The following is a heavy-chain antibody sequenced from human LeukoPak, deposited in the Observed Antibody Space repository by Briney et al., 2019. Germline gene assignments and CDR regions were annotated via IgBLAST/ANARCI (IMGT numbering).Heavy chain of an antibody. D-gene: IGHD3-10*01. V-gene: IGHV3-21*01. CDR1: GFTFSSYS. CDR3: ARDGSGADWYAFDI. CDR2: ISSSSSYI. Sequence: GGSLRLSGAASGFTFSSYSMNWVRQAPGKGLEWVSSISSSSSYIYYADSVKGRFTISRDNAKNSLYLQMNSLRAEDTAVYYCARDGSGADWYAFDIWGQGTMVTVSS. J-gene: IGHJ3*02.